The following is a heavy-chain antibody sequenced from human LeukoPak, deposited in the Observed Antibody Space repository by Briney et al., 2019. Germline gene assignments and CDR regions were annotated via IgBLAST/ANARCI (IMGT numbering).Heavy chain of an antibody. CDR3: ALGSTVTAVLFDY. Sequence: APVTVSCKVSGYTLTELSMHWVRQAPGKGLEWMGGFDPEDGETIYAQKFQGRVTMTEDTSTDTAYMELSSLRSEDTAVYYCALGSTVTAVLFDYWGQGTLVTVSS. D-gene: IGHD4-17*01. CDR2: FDPEDGET. J-gene: IGHJ4*02. V-gene: IGHV1-24*01. CDR1: GYTLTELS.